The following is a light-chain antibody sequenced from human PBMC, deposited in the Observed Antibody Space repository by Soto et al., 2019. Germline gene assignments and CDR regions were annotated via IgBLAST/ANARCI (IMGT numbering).Light chain of an antibody. CDR1: SSDVGGYNY. J-gene: IGLJ2*01. CDR2: DVS. V-gene: IGLV2-14*03. CDR3: SSYTRTNSFI. Sequence: QSALTQPASVSGSPGQSITISCTGTSSDVGGYNYVSWYQQHPGKAPKLLIFDVSNRPSGVSIRFSGSKSGNTASLTISGLQAEDEADYYCSSYTRTNSFIFGGGTKLTVL.